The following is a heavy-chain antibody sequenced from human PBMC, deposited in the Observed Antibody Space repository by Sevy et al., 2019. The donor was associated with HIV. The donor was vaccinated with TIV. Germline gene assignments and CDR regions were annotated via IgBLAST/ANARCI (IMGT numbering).Heavy chain of an antibody. D-gene: IGHD3-22*01. CDR3: AREKYVYDSSGYEIDAFDI. V-gene: IGHV3-30-3*01. J-gene: IGHJ3*02. CDR2: ISYDGSNK. Sequence: GGSLRLSCAASGFTFSSYAMHWVRQAPGKGLEWVPVISYDGSNKYYADSVKGRFTISRDNSKNTLYLQMNSLRAEDTAVYYCAREKYVYDSSGYEIDAFDIWGQGTMVTVSS. CDR1: GFTFSSYA.